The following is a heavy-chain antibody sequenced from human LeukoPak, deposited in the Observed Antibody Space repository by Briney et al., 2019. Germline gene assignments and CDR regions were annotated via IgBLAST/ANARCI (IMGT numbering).Heavy chain of an antibody. Sequence: ALVKVYCKASGGTFISYGISWVRQAPGQGLEWMGGAIPFLGTANYAQKFQDRITITAEKSTTTTYMELRSLRSDDTAIYYCAILGTVSYWGQGTQITVSS. J-gene: IGHJ4*02. CDR1: GGTFISYG. CDR3: AILGTVSY. CDR2: AIPFLGTA. V-gene: IGHV1-69*06. D-gene: IGHD1-26*01.